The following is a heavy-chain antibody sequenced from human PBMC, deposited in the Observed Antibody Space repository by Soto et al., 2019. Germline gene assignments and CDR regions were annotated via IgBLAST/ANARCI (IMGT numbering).Heavy chain of an antibody. CDR1: GFPFSSTD. J-gene: IGHJ5*02. CDR2: ILDTGTTV. D-gene: IGHD3-10*01. Sequence: EFHVLESGGGWAQPGGSLRLSCAASGFPFSSTDMSWVRQAPGKGLEWVSTILDTGTTVFYADSVKGRFTVSRDNSNNTLYVQMNNRRADDTAVYYCVKNSGWFNTWGQGALVTVSS. V-gene: IGHV3-23*01. CDR3: VKNSGWFNT.